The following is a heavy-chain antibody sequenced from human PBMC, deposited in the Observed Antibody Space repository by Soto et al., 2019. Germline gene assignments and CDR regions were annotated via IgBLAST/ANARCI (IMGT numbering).Heavy chain of an antibody. V-gene: IGHV3-30-3*01. D-gene: IGHD2-2*01. CDR3: ARVNPYSQLIDY. Sequence: QVQLVESGGGVVQPGRSLRLSCAASGFTFSSYAMHWVRQAPGKGLEWVAVISYDGSNKYYADSVKGRFTISRDNAKNSLYLQMNSLRAEDTAVYYCARVNPYSQLIDYWGQGTLVTVSS. J-gene: IGHJ4*02. CDR2: ISYDGSNK. CDR1: GFTFSSYA.